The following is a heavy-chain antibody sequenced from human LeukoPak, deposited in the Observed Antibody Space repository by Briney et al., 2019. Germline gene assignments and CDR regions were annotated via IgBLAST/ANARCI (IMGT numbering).Heavy chain of an antibody. J-gene: IGHJ4*02. CDR1: GFTFGIYE. Sequence: PGGSLRLSCAASGFTFGIYEMNWVRQAPGMGLEWVPYTSNSGTTIYYADSVKGRFTISRDNAKNSLYLQMYSLRVEDTAVYYCARGAGSYPFFDSWGQGTLVTVSS. CDR3: ARGAGSYPFFDS. V-gene: IGHV3-48*03. D-gene: IGHD1-26*01. CDR2: TSNSGTTI.